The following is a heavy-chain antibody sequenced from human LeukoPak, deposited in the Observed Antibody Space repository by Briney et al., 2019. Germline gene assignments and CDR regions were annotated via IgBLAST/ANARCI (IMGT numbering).Heavy chain of an antibody. J-gene: IGHJ4*02. CDR1: GDSISSGGYS. D-gene: IGHD2-8*02. V-gene: IGHV4-30-4*07. CDR2: IHDSGST. CDR3: ARDQYWNYFDY. Sequence: SETLSLTCDVSGDSISSGGYSWSWIRQTPGKGLEWIAYIHDSGSTYNNPSLKSRLSISIDTSKNQFSLKLNSVTAADTAVYYCARDQYWNYFDYWGQGTLVTVSS.